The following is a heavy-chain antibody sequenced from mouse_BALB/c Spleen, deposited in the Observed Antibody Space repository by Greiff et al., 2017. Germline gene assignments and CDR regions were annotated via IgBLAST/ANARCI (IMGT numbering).Heavy chain of an antibody. CDR3: ARPHYGNYFDY. D-gene: IGHD2-1*01. V-gene: IGHV1-7*01. CDR1: GYTFTSYW. Sequence: VKLMESGAELAKPGASVKMSCKASGYTFTSYWMHWVKQRPGQGLEWIGYINPSTGYTEYNQKFKDKATLTADKSSSTAYMQLSSLTSEDSAVYYCARPHYGNYFDYWGQGTTLTVSS. J-gene: IGHJ2*01. CDR2: INPSTGYT.